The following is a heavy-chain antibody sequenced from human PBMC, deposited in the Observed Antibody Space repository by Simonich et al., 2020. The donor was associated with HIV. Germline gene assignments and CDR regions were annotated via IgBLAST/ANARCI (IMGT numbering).Heavy chain of an antibody. Sequence: VQLQQWGAGLLKHSEALSLTYAVYGGSLSGHYWSWIRQTPGKGLEWIGESDHTGVPSYTPSLKGRVTISVDTAQNQFSLKLSSVTAADTAVYYCALRYSSAWFYYYMDVWGKGTTVTVSS. J-gene: IGHJ6*03. CDR3: ALRYSSAWFYYYMDV. CDR2: SDHTGVP. V-gene: IGHV4-34*01. D-gene: IGHD6-19*01. CDR1: GGSLSGHY.